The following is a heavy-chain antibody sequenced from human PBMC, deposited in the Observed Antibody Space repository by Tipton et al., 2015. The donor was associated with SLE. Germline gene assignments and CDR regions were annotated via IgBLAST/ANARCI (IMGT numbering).Heavy chain of an antibody. CDR2: IYHSGST. Sequence: TLSLTCTVSGGSISSSGYYWGWIRQPPGKGLEWIGYIYHSGSTYYNPSLKSRVTISVDRSKNQFSLKLSSVTAADTAVYYCARGYGSGSYDYYYGMDVWGQGTTVTVSS. CDR1: GGSISSSGYY. D-gene: IGHD3-10*01. J-gene: IGHJ6*02. V-gene: IGHV4-30-2*01. CDR3: ARGYGSGSYDYYYGMDV.